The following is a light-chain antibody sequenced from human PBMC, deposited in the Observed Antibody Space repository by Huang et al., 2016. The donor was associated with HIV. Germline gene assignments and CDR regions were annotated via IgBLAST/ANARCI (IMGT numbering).Light chain of an antibody. CDR2: DAT. V-gene: IGKV3-20*01. J-gene: IGKJ1*01. CDR3: QQYDTSPWT. CDR1: QSVNNNY. Sequence: ENVLTQSPGTLSLSPGERATLSCRASQSVNNNYLAWYRQKPGRAPRLLLYDATSRATGIPDRFSGSGSGTDFTLTISRLEPEDSAVYYCQQYDTSPWTFGQGTKVEI.